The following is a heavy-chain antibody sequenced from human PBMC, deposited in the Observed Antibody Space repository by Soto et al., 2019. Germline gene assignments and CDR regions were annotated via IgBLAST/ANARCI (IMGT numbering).Heavy chain of an antibody. CDR2: FSGSGSGGNT. J-gene: IGHJ3*02. D-gene: IGHD2-2*01. Sequence: GGSLRLSCAASGFTFSTYAMSWVRQVPGKGLEWVSAFSGSGSGGNTYYADSVKGRFTISRDNSKNTRYLQMNSLRAEDTAIYYCAKVSREYCSSSSCYAFDIWGQGTMVTVSS. V-gene: IGHV3-23*01. CDR1: GFTFSTYA. CDR3: AKVSREYCSSSSCYAFDI.